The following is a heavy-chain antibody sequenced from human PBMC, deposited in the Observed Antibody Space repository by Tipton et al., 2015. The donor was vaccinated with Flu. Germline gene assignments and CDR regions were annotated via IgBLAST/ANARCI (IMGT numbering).Heavy chain of an antibody. V-gene: IGHV4-59*11. CDR3: ARGFRAAVTGDSASDI. CDR2: VYGSGGIT. CDR1: GDSTSSHF. D-gene: IGHD1-20*01. Sequence: TLSLTCTVSGDSTSSHFWSWIRQPPGKGLEWIGYVYGSGGITSFNPSLRSRATISIDTSKSQFSLRLTSVTAAHTAVYYCARGFRAAVTGDSASDIWGQGAMVTVSS. J-gene: IGHJ3*02.